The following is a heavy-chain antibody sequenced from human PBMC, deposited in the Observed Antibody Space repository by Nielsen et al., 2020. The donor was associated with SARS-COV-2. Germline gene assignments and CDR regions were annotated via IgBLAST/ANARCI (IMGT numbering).Heavy chain of an antibody. CDR2: ISASGAST. J-gene: IGHJ6*02. V-gene: IGHV3-23*01. Sequence: GESLKISCAASGFTFSNYVMNWVRQSPGKGLEWVSAISASGASTYYADSVKGRFTISRDNSKNTLYLQMNSLEIEDTAVYYCARARATIFGLVMSYGMDVWGQGTTVAVSS. CDR1: GFTFSNYV. CDR3: ARARATIFGLVMSYGMDV. D-gene: IGHD3/OR15-3a*01.